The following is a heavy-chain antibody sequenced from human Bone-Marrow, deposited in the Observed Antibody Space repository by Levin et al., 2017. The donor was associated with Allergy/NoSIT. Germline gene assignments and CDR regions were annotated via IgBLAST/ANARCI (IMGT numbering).Heavy chain of an antibody. J-gene: IGHJ2*01. D-gene: IGHD6-13*01. V-gene: IGHV3-48*03. CDR2: ISGSGNTM. Sequence: GESLKISCAASGFSFSIYEMNWVRQAPGKGLEWISYISGSGNTMYYADSVKGRFTISRDNAKNSLYLQVNSLRAEDTAVYYCAGKPLSSWLYWYFDVWGRGTLVTVSS. CDR3: AGKPLSSWLYWYFDV. CDR1: GFSFSIYE.